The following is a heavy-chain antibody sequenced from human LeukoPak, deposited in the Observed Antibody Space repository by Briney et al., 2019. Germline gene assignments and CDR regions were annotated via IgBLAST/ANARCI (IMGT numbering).Heavy chain of an antibody. V-gene: IGHV4-39*07. CDR2: IYYSGST. J-gene: IGHJ3*02. CDR3: ARGQGVRFLEWHPRGNAFDI. D-gene: IGHD3-3*01. CDR1: GGSISSSSYY. Sequence: SETLSLTCTVSGGSISSSSYYWGWIRQPPGKGLEWIGSIYYSGSTYYNPSLKSRVTISVDTSKNQFSLKLSSVTAADTAVYYCARGQGVRFLEWHPRGNAFDIWGQGTMVTVSS.